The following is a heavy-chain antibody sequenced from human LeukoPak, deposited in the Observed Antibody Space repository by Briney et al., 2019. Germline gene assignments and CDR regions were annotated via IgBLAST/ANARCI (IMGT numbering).Heavy chain of an antibody. CDR2: INHSGST. V-gene: IGHV4-34*01. CDR1: GGSFSGYY. D-gene: IGHD3-22*01. J-gene: IGHJ6*03. CDR3: ARGRYYYDSSVMPRRTLERDRHYYYYYMDV. Sequence: PSETLSLTCAVYGGSFSGYYWSWIRQSPGKGLEWIGEINHSGSTNYNPSLKSRVTISVDTSKNQFSLKLSSVTAADTAVYYCARGRYYYDSSVMPRRTLERDRHYYYYYMDVWGKGTTVTVSS.